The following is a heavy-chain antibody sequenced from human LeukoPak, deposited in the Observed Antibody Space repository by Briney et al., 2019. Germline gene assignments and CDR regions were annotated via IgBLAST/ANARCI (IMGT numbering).Heavy chain of an antibody. CDR2: INHSGST. D-gene: IGHD3-3*01. J-gene: IGHJ4*02. CDR3: ARRKDFWSGYSTFGY. V-gene: IGHV4-34*01. Sequence: PSETLSLTCAVYGGSSSGYYWSWIRQPPGKGLEWIGEINHSGSTNYNPSLKSRVTISVDTSKNQFSLKLSSVTAADTAVYYCARRKDFWSGYSTFGYWGQGTLVTVSS. CDR1: GGSSSGYY.